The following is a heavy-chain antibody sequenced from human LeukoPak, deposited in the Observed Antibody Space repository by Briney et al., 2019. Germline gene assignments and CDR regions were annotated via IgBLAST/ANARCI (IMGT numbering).Heavy chain of an antibody. D-gene: IGHD6-6*01. CDR2: IKSKTDGGTT. CDR1: GFTFSNAW. V-gene: IGHV3-15*01. Sequence: PGGSLRLSCAASGFTFSNAWMSWVRQAPGKGLEWVGRIKSKTDGGTTDYAAPVKGRFTISRDDSKNTLYLQMNSLKTEDTAVYYCTTVLGSSLNWFDPWGQGTLVTVSS. J-gene: IGHJ5*02. CDR3: TTVLGSSLNWFDP.